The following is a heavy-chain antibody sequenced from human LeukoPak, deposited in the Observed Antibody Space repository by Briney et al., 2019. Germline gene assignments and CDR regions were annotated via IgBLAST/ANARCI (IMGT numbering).Heavy chain of an antibody. D-gene: IGHD3-22*01. Sequence: PGGSLRLSCAASGFTFSSYSMNWVRQAPGKGLEWVSSISSSSSYIYYADSVKGRFTISRDNAKNPLYLQMNSLRAEDTAVYYCARVTEYYYAGSGYFDQWGQGTLVTVSS. CDR1: GFTFSSYS. V-gene: IGHV3-21*01. CDR2: ISSSSSYI. CDR3: ARVTEYYYAGSGYFDQ. J-gene: IGHJ4*02.